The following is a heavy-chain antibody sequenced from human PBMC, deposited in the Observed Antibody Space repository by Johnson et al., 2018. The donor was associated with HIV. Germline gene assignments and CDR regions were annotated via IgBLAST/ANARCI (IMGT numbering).Heavy chain of an antibody. Sequence: VQLVESGGGLVKPGGSLRLSCAASGFTFSDYYMSWIRQAPGKGLEWVANIKQDGSEQYYVDSVKGRFTLSSDNSKTTLYLQMNSLRAEDTAVYYCTTDSKWFGELHDAFDIWGQGTMVTVSS. CDR2: IKQDGSEQ. CDR3: TTDSKWFGELHDAFDI. D-gene: IGHD3-10*01. V-gene: IGHV3-7*01. CDR1: GFTFSDYY. J-gene: IGHJ3*02.